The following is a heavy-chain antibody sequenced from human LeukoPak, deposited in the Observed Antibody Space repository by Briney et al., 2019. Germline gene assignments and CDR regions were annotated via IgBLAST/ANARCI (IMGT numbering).Heavy chain of an antibody. D-gene: IGHD4-17*01. J-gene: IGHJ5*02. CDR1: GFTLSTYT. V-gene: IGHV3-48*04. CDR3: ARDRSLVDGDYGVWFDA. Sequence: GGSLRLSCTASGFTLSTYTMNWVRQAPGKGLEWVSYISSTSTTKHYADSVKGRFTISRDNSKNSLDLQMNRLTAEDTAVYYCARDRSLVDGDYGVWFDAWGQGSLVTVSS. CDR2: ISSTSTTK.